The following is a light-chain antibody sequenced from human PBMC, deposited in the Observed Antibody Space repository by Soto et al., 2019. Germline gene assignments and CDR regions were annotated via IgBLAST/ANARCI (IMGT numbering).Light chain of an antibody. CDR3: QQRSTGPPGT. CDR1: QSVSSY. V-gene: IGKV3-11*01. Sequence: LVLTQPPVRLTFAPGERATLSCRASQSVSSYLAWYQHKPGQAPRLLIYDASNRATGIPPRFSGSGSGTDFTLTISSLEPEDFAVYYCQQRSTGPPGTFGHGTRLETK. J-gene: IGKJ5*01. CDR2: DAS.